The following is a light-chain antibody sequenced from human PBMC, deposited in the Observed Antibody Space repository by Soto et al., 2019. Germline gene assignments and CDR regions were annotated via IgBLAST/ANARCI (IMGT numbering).Light chain of an antibody. CDR2: DAS. V-gene: IGKV1-5*01. CDR1: QSISTW. J-gene: IGKJ1*01. Sequence: DIQMTQSPSTLSASVGDRVTITCRASQSISTWLAWYQQKPGKAPKLLIYDASTLESGVPSTFSGSGSGTELTRTISSLQPDDFATYYCQQYNSYPWTFGQGTKVEI. CDR3: QQYNSYPWT.